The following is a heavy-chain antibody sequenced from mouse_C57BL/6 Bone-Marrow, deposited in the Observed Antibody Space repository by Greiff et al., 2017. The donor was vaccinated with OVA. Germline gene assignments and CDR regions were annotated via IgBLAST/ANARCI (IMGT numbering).Heavy chain of an antibody. D-gene: IGHD1-1*01. CDR1: GYTFTTYP. CDR2: FHPYNDDT. CDR3: ARGYGRDPRKYFDY. Sequence: VHLVESGAELVKPGASVKMSCKASGYTFTTYPIEWMKQNHGKSLEWIGNFHPYNDDTKYNEKFKGKATLTVEKSSSTVYLELSRLTSDDSAVYYCARGYGRDPRKYFDYWGQGTTLTVSS. J-gene: IGHJ2*01. V-gene: IGHV1-47*01.